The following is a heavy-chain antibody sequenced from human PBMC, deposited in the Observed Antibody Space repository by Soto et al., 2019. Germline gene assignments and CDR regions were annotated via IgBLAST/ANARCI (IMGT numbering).Heavy chain of an antibody. Sequence: QVQLVESGGGVVQPGTSLRLSCAASGFTFTNYGMHWVRQAPGKGLEWVAVISKDGNDQYFADSVKGRFSVSRDNSKNTLHLQTNSLRPEDTAVYYCAKDRWEFTRYFDSWGQGTLVLVSS. CDR3: AKDRWEFTRYFDS. V-gene: IGHV3-30*18. CDR2: ISKDGNDQ. CDR1: GFTFTNYG. J-gene: IGHJ4*02. D-gene: IGHD1-26*01.